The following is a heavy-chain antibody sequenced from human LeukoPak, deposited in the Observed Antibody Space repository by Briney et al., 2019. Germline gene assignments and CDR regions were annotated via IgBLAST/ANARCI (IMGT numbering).Heavy chain of an antibody. D-gene: IGHD6-19*01. V-gene: IGHV3-74*01. CDR1: GFTFSSYW. CDR2: INSDGSST. CDR3: AKDHLPGIVVADRDY. J-gene: IGHJ4*02. Sequence: PGGSLRLSCAASGFTFSSYWMHWVRQAPGKGLVWVPRINSDGSSTSYADSVKGRFTISRDNAKNTLYLQINSLRAEDTAVYYCAKDHLPGIVVADRDYWGQGTLVTVSS.